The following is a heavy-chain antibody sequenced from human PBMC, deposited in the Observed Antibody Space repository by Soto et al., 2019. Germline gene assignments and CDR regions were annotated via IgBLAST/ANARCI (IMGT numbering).Heavy chain of an antibody. CDR1: GFTLTSAD. CDR3: AADWSNRPFDF. D-gene: IGHD3-3*01. CDR2: IVGGSGST. V-gene: IGHV1-58*01. J-gene: IGHJ4*02. Sequence: ASVKVSCKASGFTLTSADVQWVRQTRGQRLEWIGWIVGGSGSTNYAQQFQGRLAITRDMSTSTVYMELSSLRSEDTAVYYCAADWSNRPFDFWGQGTLVTVPQ.